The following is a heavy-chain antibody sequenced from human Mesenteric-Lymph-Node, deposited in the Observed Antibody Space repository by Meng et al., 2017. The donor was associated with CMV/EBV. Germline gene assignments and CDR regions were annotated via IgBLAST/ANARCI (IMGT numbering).Heavy chain of an antibody. J-gene: IGHJ6*02. CDR2: ISSSGSTI. V-gene: IGHV3-48*03. Sequence: SCAASGFTFSSYEMNWVRQAPGKGLEWVSYISSSGSTIYYADSVKGRFTISRDNAKNSLYLQMNSLRAEDTAVYYCARGVCSSTSCSEFYYYYGMDVWGQGTTVTVSS. D-gene: IGHD2-2*01. CDR3: ARGVCSSTSCSEFYYYYGMDV. CDR1: GFTFSSYE.